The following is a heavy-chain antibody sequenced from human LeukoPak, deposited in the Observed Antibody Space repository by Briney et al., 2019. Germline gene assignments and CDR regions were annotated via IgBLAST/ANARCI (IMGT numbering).Heavy chain of an antibody. CDR1: GGSISSYY. D-gene: IGHD3-10*01. V-gene: IGHV4-59*01. J-gene: IGHJ4*02. CDR2: IYYSGST. Sequence: SETLSLTCTVSGGSISSYYWSWIRQPPGKGLEWIGYIYYSGSTNYNPSLKSRVTISVDTSKNQFSLKLSSVTAADTAVYYCARGDQMRFGEFYFDYWGQGTLVTVSS. CDR3: ARGDQMRFGEFYFDY.